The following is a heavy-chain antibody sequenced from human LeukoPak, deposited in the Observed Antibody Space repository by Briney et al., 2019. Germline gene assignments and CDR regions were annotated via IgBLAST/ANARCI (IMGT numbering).Heavy chain of an antibody. CDR1: GGSISIHY. D-gene: IGHD5-24*01. CDR2: IYYSGST. J-gene: IGHJ4*02. CDR3: ARGAGWLPLV. V-gene: IGHV4-59*11. Sequence: SETLSLTCTVSGGSISIHYWSWIRQPPGKGLEWIGYIYYSGSTNYNPSLKSRVTISVDTSKSQFSLKLRSVTAADTAVYYCARGAGWLPLVWGQGTLVTVSS.